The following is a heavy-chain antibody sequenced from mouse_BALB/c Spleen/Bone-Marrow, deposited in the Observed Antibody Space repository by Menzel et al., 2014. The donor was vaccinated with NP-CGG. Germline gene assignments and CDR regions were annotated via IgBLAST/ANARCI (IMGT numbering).Heavy chain of an antibody. CDR1: GFDFSGYW. CDR2: INPESSTI. J-gene: IGHJ4*01. V-gene: IGHV4-1*02. CDR3: ARHYYYGYVDY. D-gene: IGHD1-2*01. Sequence: EVKVVESGGGLVQPGGSLKLSCAVSGFDFSGYWMSWVRQAPGRGLEWIGEINPESSTINYTPSLKDKFSISRDNAKNTLYLQMSKVRSEDTALYYCARHYYYGYVDYWGHGTSVTVSS.